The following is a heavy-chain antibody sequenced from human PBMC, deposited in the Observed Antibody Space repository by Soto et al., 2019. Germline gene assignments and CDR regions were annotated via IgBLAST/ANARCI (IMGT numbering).Heavy chain of an antibody. Sequence: ASVKVSCKASGGTFSSYAISWVRQAPGQGLEWMGGIIPIFGTANYAQKFQGRVTITADESTSTAYMELSSLRSEDTAVYYCARGLFYDILTGYFDYWGQGTLVTVSS. CDR3: ARGLFYDILTGYFDY. V-gene: IGHV1-69*13. D-gene: IGHD3-9*01. CDR2: IIPIFGTA. J-gene: IGHJ4*02. CDR1: GGTFSSYA.